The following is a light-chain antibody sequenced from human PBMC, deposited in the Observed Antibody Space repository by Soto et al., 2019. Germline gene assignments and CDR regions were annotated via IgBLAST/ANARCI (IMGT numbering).Light chain of an antibody. CDR1: QSVSSS. V-gene: IGKV3-15*01. J-gene: IGKJ1*01. CDR3: QQYNNWWT. Sequence: TLSMSPGERATLSCRASQSVSSSLAWYQQKPGQAPRLLIYGASTRATGIPDRFSGSGSETESTLTITSLQAKDFAIYYCQQYNNWWTFGQGTKVEIK. CDR2: GAS.